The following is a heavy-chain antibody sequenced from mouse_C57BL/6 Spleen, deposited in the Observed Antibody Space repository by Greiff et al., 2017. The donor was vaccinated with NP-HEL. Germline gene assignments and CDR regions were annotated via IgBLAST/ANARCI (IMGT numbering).Heavy chain of an antibody. CDR1: GYTFTSYW. CDR3: ARETYSNYEAY. Sequence: QVQLQQPGAELVRPGTSVKLSCKASGYTFTSYWMHWVKQRPGQGLEWIGVIDPSDSYTNYNQKFKGKATLTVDTSSSTAYMQLSSLTSEDSAVYYCARETYSNYEAYWGQGTLVTVSA. J-gene: IGHJ3*01. D-gene: IGHD2-5*01. CDR2: IDPSDSYT. V-gene: IGHV1-59*01.